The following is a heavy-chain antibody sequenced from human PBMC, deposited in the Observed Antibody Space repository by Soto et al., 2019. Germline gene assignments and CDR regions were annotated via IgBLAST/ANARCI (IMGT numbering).Heavy chain of an antibody. Sequence: QVQLVESGGGVVQPGRSLRLSCAASGFTFSSYAMHWVRQAPGKGLEWVAVISYDGSNKYYADSVKGRFTISRDNSKNTLYLQMNSLRAEDTAVYYCARDWDIVLVRYPHDYYYGMDVWGQGTTVTVSS. J-gene: IGHJ6*02. V-gene: IGHV3-30-3*01. CDR3: ARDWDIVLVRYPHDYYYGMDV. D-gene: IGHD2-2*01. CDR1: GFTFSSYA. CDR2: ISYDGSNK.